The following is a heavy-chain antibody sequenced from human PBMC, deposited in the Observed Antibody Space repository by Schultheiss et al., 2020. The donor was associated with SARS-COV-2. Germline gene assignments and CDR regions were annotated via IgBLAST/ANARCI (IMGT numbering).Heavy chain of an antibody. V-gene: IGHV3-11*05. J-gene: IGHJ6*02. CDR2: ISSSSSYT. CDR1: GFTFSDYY. CDR3: ARVPYYYYGMDV. Sequence: GGSLRLSCAASGFTFSDYYMSWIRQAPGKGLEWVSYISSSSSYTNYADSVKGRFTISRDNAKNSLYLQMNSLRAEDTAVYYCARVPYYYYGMDVWGQGTTVTVSS.